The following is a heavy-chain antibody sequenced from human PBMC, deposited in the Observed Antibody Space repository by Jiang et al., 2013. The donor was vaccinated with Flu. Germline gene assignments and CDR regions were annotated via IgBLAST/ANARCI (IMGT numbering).Heavy chain of an antibody. V-gene: IGHV4-59*01. CDR3: ARGWDYYFDY. J-gene: IGHJ4*02. CDR1: SYY. CDR2: SLQWEH. Sequence: SYYWSWIRQPQGRDWSGLGISLQWEHQLQPSLKSRVTISVDTSKNQFSLKLSSVTAADTAVYYCARGWDYYFDYWGQGTLVTVSS. D-gene: IGHD1-26*01.